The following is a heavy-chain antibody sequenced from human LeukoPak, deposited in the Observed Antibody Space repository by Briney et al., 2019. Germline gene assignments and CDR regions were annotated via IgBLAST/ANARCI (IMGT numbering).Heavy chain of an antibody. Sequence: PSEALSLTCAVSGYSISSSYWWGWIRQPPGKGLEWIGYIYYSGSTYYNPSLKTRVTMSVDTSTTQFSLKLSSVTAVDTAVYYCARTGVVTAIPADYWGQGTLVTVSS. V-gene: IGHV4-28*01. CDR3: ARTGVVTAIPADY. CDR2: IYYSGST. J-gene: IGHJ4*02. D-gene: IGHD2-21*02. CDR1: GYSISSSYW.